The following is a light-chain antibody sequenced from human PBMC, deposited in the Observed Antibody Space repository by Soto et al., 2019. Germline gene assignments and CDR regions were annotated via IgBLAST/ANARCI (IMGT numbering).Light chain of an antibody. V-gene: IGKV1-39*01. J-gene: IGKJ2*01. CDR2: VAS. CDR1: QSISTY. Sequence: DIQMTQSPSSLSASVGDRVTITCRASQSISTYLNWYQQKPGKAPQLLIFVASSLHIGVPSRFSGSGSGTDFTLTISSLQPEDFATYYCQQSFTTPRTFGQGTKLDVK. CDR3: QQSFTTPRT.